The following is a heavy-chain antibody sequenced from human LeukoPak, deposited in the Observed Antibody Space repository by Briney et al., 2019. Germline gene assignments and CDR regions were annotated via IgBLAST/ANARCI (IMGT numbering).Heavy chain of an antibody. CDR3: TRDLGRYCSSTSCYTAAFDI. D-gene: IGHD2-2*02. V-gene: IGHV3-49*04. CDR2: IRSKAYGGTT. Sequence: PGGSLRLSCTASGFTFGDYAMSWVRQAPGKGLEWVGFIRSKAYGGTTEYAASVKGRFTISRDDSKSIAYLQMNSLKTEDTAVYCCTRDLGRYCSSTSCYTAAFDIWGQGTMVTVSS. CDR1: GFTFGDYA. J-gene: IGHJ3*02.